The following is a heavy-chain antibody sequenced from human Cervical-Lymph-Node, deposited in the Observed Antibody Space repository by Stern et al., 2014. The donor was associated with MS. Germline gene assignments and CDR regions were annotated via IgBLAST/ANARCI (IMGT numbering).Heavy chain of an antibody. J-gene: IGHJ3*02. V-gene: IGHV3-21*01. D-gene: IGHD3-22*01. Sequence: EEQLEESGGGLVKPGGSLRLSCAASGFTFSSYSMNWVRQAPGKGLEWVSSISSSSSYIYYADSVKGRFTISRDNAKNSLYLQMNSLRAEDTAVYYCARDQGGKYYDSSGYHSDAFDIWGQGTMVTVSS. CDR2: ISSSSSYI. CDR1: GFTFSSYS. CDR3: ARDQGGKYYDSSGYHSDAFDI.